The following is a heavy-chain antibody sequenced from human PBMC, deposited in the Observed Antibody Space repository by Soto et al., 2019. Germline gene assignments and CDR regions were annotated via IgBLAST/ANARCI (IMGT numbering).Heavy chain of an antibody. CDR1: GGSISSNSYS. V-gene: IGHV4-39*01. J-gene: IGHJ6*02. D-gene: IGHD2-15*01. Sequence: SETLSLTCSVSGGSISSNSYSWGWIRQPPGKGLEWIGTLYSSRDTYYDPSLKSRVTISADTSQNQFSLDLTSVTATDTAVYFCARHPGYCSGGSCNGQYTLDVWGQGTTVTVSS. CDR2: LYSSRDT. CDR3: ARHPGYCSGGSCNGQYTLDV.